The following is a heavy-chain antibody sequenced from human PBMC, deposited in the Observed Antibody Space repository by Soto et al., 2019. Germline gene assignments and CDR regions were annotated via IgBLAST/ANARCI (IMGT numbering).Heavy chain of an antibody. Sequence: EVQLLESVGDLVQPGESLRLSCAASGFTFNSYGMSWVRQAPGKGLDWVSAISGGVCSTYYADFVKGWFTISRDNSKTTLYLQMNSLSAEDPAVYYCAKEVYSSDWSPHSWGQGTLVTVSS. J-gene: IGHJ4*02. CDR2: ISGGVCST. V-gene: IGHV3-23*01. CDR1: GFTFNSYG. D-gene: IGHD6-19*01. CDR3: AKEVYSSDWSPHS.